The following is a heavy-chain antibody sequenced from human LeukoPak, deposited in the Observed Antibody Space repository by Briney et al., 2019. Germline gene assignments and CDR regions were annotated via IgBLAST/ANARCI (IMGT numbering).Heavy chain of an antibody. CDR2: ISYDGSIK. CDR1: GFTFSNYG. CDR3: AKDREDSAYDLTH. J-gene: IGHJ4*02. D-gene: IGHD5-12*01. Sequence: GGPLRLSCAASGFTFSNYGMHWVRQAPGKGLEWVTFISYDGSIKDYADSVKGRFTISRDDSKSTLFLQMNSLRPEDRAVYYCAKDREDSAYDLTHWGQGTLVIVSS. V-gene: IGHV3-30*18.